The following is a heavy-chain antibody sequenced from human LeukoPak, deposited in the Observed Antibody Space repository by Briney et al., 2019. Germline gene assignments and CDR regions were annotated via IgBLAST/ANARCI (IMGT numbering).Heavy chain of an antibody. Sequence: SETLSLTCAVSGGSISSGGYSWSWIRQPPGKGLEWIGYIYYSGSTNYNPSLKSRVTISVDTSKNQFSLKLSSVTAADTAVYYCARRRLLDYWGQGTLVTVSS. CDR1: GGSISSGGYS. CDR2: IYYSGST. J-gene: IGHJ4*02. D-gene: IGHD4-17*01. CDR3: ARRRLLDY. V-gene: IGHV4-61*08.